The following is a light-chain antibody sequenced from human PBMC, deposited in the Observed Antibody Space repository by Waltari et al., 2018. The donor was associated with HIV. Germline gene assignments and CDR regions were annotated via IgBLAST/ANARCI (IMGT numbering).Light chain of an antibody. J-gene: IGKJ2*03. CDR3: QKYGSSSS. CDR2: GAS. Sequence: EIVFAQSPGTLSLSPGERATLSCRASRSVSSSDLAWYQHKPGQAPRLLISGASCSATGIPYRFSGSGSGIDFTLTISRLEPVDFAVYHWQKYGSSSSFGQGTKLEIK. CDR1: RSVSSSD. V-gene: IGKV3-20*01.